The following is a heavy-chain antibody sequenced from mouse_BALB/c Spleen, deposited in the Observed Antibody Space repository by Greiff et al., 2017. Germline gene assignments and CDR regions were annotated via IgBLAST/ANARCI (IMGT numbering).Heavy chain of an antibody. V-gene: IGHV1-9*01. J-gene: IGHJ4*01. CDR1: GYTFSSYW. CDR3: AGYDRGSYYAMDY. CDR2: ILPGSGST. Sequence: QVQLQQSGAELMKPGASVKISCKATGYTFSSYWIEWVKQRPGHGLEWIGEILPGSGSTNYNEKFKGKATFTADTSSNTAYMQLSSLTSEDSAIYYCAGYDRGSYYAMDYWGQGTSVTVSS. D-gene: IGHD2-14*01.